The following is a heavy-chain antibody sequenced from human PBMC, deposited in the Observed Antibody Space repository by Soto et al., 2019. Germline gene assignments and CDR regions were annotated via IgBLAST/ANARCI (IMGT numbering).Heavy chain of an antibody. CDR2: INPGGSVG. J-gene: IGHJ4*02. CDR1: GFTFSTYW. V-gene: IGHV3-7*03. Sequence: EVQLLGSGGGLVQPGGSLRLSCVASGFTFSTYWMNWVRQAPGMGLEWVANINPGGSVGTYVDSVKGRFTTSRDNAKNSLYLQMNRLGADDTAVYFCAGWRGHDYNYWGQGILVTVSS. CDR3: AGWRGHDYNY. D-gene: IGHD3-10*01.